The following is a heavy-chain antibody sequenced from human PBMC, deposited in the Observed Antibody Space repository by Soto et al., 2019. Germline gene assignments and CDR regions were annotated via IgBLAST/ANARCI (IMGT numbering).Heavy chain of an antibody. Sequence: QVQLVQSGAEVKKPGSSVKVSCKASGGTFSSYDISWVRQAPGQGLEWMGVLIPIFGTAKYEQKFQGRVTITADKSTSTAYMELSSLRSEDTALYYCARVAGSGSYPISDAWFDPWGQGTLVTVSS. D-gene: IGHD3-10*01. V-gene: IGHV1-69*06. CDR2: LIPIFGTA. J-gene: IGHJ5*02. CDR3: ARVAGSGSYPISDAWFDP. CDR1: GGTFSSYD.